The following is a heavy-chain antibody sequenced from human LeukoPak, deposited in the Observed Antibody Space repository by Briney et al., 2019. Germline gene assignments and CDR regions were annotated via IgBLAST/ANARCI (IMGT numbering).Heavy chain of an antibody. CDR3: ARDAGRGYYGSGSYMA. CDR1: GFTFSSYA. D-gene: IGHD3-10*01. J-gene: IGHJ5*02. Sequence: GSLRLSCAASGFTFSSYAMHWVRQAPGKGLEWVAVISYDGSNKYYADSVKGRFTISRDNSKNTLYLQMNSLRAEDTAVYYCARDAGRGYYGSGSYMAWGQGTLVTVSS. CDR2: ISYDGSNK. V-gene: IGHV3-30-3*01.